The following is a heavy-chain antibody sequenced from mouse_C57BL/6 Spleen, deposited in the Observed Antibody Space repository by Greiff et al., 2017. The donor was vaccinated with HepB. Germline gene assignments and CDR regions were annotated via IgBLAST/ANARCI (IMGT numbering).Heavy chain of an antibody. CDR2: INPGSGGT. CDR1: GYAFTNYL. J-gene: IGHJ2*01. V-gene: IGHV1-54*01. D-gene: IGHD2-4*01. Sequence: VQLQQSGAELVRPGTSVKVSCKASGYAFTNYLIEWVKQRPGQGLEWIGVINPGSGGTNYNEKFKGKATLTADKSSSTAYMQLSSLTSEDSAVYFCAREGLPYFDYWGQGTTVTVSS. CDR3: AREGLPYFDY.